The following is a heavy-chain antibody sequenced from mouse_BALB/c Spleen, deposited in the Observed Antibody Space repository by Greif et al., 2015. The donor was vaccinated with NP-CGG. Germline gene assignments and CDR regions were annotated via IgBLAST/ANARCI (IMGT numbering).Heavy chain of an antibody. Sequence: VKLQESGPGLVAPSQSLSITCTVSGFSLTGYGVNWVRQPPGKGLEWLGMIWGDGSTDYNSALKSRLSISKDNSKSQVFLKMNSLQTDDTARYYCAREIPYYYGSSHWYFDVWGAGTTVTVSS. D-gene: IGHD1-1*01. CDR3: AREIPYYYGSSHWYFDV. CDR1: GFSLTGYG. CDR2: IWGDGST. J-gene: IGHJ1*01. V-gene: IGHV2-6-7*01.